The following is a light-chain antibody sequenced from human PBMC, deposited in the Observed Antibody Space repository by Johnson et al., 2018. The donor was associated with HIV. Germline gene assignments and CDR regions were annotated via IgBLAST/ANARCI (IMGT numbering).Light chain of an antibody. CDR1: SSNIGNNY. V-gene: IGLV1-51*01. CDR3: GTWDSSLSGG. J-gene: IGLJ1*01. Sequence: QSVLTQPPSVSAAPGQKVTISCSGSSSNIGNNYVSWYQQLPGTAPKLLIYDNNKRPSGIPDRFSGSKSGTSATLGITGLQTGDEADYYCGTWDSSLSGGFGPGTKVTAL. CDR2: DNN.